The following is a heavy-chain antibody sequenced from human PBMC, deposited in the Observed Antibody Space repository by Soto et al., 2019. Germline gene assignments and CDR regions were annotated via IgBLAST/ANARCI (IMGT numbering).Heavy chain of an antibody. D-gene: IGHD3-22*01. CDR3: AKDALGTMIVVVIPYYYYGMDV. J-gene: IGHJ6*02. V-gene: IGHV3-23*01. CDR2: ISGSGGST. CDR1: GFTFSSYA. Sequence: GGSLRLSCAASGFTFSSYAMSWVRQAPGKGLEWVSAISGSGGSTYYADSVKGRFTISRDNSRNTLYLQMNSLRAEDTAVYYCAKDALGTMIVVVIPYYYYGMDVWGQGTTVTVSS.